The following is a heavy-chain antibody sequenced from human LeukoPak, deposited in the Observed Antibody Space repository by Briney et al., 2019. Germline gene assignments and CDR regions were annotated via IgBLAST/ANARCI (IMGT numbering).Heavy chain of an antibody. CDR3: ARDRDSSGWIDY. J-gene: IGHJ4*02. Sequence: GGSLRLSCAASGFTFSSYSMNWVRQAPGKGLEWVSSISSSSGYIYYADSVKGRFTISRDNAKNSLYLQMNSLRAEDTAVYYCARDRDSSGWIDYWGQGTLVTVSS. V-gene: IGHV3-21*01. CDR1: GFTFSSYS. CDR2: ISSSSGYI. D-gene: IGHD6-19*01.